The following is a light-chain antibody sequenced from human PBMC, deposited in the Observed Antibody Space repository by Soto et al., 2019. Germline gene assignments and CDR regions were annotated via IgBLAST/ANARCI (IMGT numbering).Light chain of an antibody. Sequence: QSALTQPPSASGSPGQSVTISCTGTSSDVGGYNYVAWYQQHPGKAPKLMIYEVSKRPSGVPDRFSGSKSCNTASLTVSGLQAEAEADYSCSSYAVSNNFARVFGGGTKLTVL. CDR2: EVS. CDR1: SSDVGGYNY. J-gene: IGLJ2*01. V-gene: IGLV2-8*01. CDR3: SSYAVSNNFARV.